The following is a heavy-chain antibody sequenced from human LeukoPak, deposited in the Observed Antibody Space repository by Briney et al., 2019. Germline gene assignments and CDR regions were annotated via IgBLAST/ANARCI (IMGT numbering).Heavy chain of an antibody. Sequence: GASVKVSCKASGGTFRNYGISWVRQAPGQGLEWMGGIIPIFGTPKYEEKFQGRVTITADEASNIVYMELTSLRLEDTALYFCAGGDTVAVTGSTESWGQGTLVTVSS. D-gene: IGHD6-19*01. CDR3: AGGDTVAVTGSTES. J-gene: IGHJ5*02. CDR2: IIPIFGTP. V-gene: IGHV1-69*13. CDR1: GGTFRNYG.